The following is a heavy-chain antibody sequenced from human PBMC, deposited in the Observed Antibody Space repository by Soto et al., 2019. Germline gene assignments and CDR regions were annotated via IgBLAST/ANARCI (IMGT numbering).Heavy chain of an antibody. CDR3: ANDGYTYGSADF. Sequence: QVQLVESGGGVVQPGRSLRLSCAASGFTFSNYGMHWVRQAPGKGLEWVALISSDGSNQYYADSVKGRFTISRDNSKNTLYLQMNSLRAEDTAVYYCANDGYTYGSADFWGQGTLVTVSS. CDR2: ISSDGSNQ. J-gene: IGHJ4*02. CDR1: GFTFSNYG. D-gene: IGHD5-18*01. V-gene: IGHV3-30*18.